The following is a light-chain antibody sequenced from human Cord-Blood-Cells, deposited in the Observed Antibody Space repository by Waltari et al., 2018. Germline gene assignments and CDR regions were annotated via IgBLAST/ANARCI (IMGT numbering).Light chain of an antibody. V-gene: IGKV1-5*01. J-gene: IGKJ5*01. CDR2: DAS. Sequence: DIQMTQSPSTLSASVGDRVTITCRASQSISSWLAWYQQKPGKAPKLLIYDASSLESGVPSRFSGSGSGTEFTLTISSLQPDDFATYYCQQYNSYSGITFGQRTRLEIK. CDR3: QQYNSYSGIT. CDR1: QSISSW.